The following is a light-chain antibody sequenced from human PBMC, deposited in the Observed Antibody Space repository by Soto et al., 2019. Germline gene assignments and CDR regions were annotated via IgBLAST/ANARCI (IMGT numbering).Light chain of an antibody. Sequence: QSVLTQPASVSGSPGQSITISCTGTSRDVGGYNYVSWYQQHPGKAPKLMIYEVSNRPSGVSNRFSGPKSGSTASLTISGLQAEDEADYYCSSYTSSNTLVFGTGTKVTVL. V-gene: IGLV2-14*01. CDR2: EVS. CDR3: SSYTSSNTLV. CDR1: SRDVGGYNY. J-gene: IGLJ1*01.